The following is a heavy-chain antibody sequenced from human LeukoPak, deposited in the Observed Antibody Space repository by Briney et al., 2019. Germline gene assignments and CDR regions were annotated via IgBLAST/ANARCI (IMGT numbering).Heavy chain of an antibody. Sequence: PGGSLRLSCAPSGFTFSRHAMHWVRQAPGKGLEWAAIISNDGSRKYYAHSVEGRFTISRDNSKNTLYLQMDSLRAEDTAVYYCARDRAWNYFDYWGQGTLVTVSS. CDR3: ARDRAWNYFDY. CDR2: ISNDGSRK. J-gene: IGHJ4*02. CDR1: GFTFSRHA. V-gene: IGHV3-30*03. D-gene: IGHD3-3*01.